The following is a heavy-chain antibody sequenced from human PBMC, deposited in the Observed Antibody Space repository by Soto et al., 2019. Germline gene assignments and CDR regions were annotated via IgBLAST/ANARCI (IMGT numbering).Heavy chain of an antibody. V-gene: IGHV3-30-3*01. J-gene: IGHJ6*02. D-gene: IGHD3-3*01. CDR1: GFTFSSYA. Sequence: QVQLVESGGGVVQPGRSLRLSCAASGFTFSSYAMHWVRQAPGKGLEWVAVISYDGSNKYYADSVKGRFTFSRDNSKNTLYLQMNSLRAEDTAVYYCARDLTVTIFGVALYYYYYNMDVWGQGTTVTVSS. CDR2: ISYDGSNK. CDR3: ARDLTVTIFGVALYYYYYNMDV.